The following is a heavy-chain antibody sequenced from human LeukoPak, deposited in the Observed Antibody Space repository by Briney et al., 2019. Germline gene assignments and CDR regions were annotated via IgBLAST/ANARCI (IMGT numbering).Heavy chain of an antibody. D-gene: IGHD1-1*01. Sequence: GSLRLSCAASGFTFSDYYMSWIRQAPGKGLEWVSYISKSGSDTNFADSVKGRFTISRDNAKNSLYLQMNSLRGEDTAVYYCARVGATGTADYWGQVTLVTVS. J-gene: IGHJ4*02. V-gene: IGHV3-11*06. CDR3: ARVGATGTADY. CDR2: ISKSGSDT. CDR1: GFTFSDYY.